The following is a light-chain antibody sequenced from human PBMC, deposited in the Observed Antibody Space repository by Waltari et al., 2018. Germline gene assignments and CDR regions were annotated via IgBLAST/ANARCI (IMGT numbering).Light chain of an antibody. V-gene: IGKV3-11*01. J-gene: IGKJ5*01. CDR1: QSVSNY. CDR3: QQRYNWPSIT. CDR2: DAS. Sequence: EVVLTQSPATLSLSPVERATLSCRASQSVSNYLAWYQQKPGQAPRLLISDASNRATGIPARFSGSGSGTDFTLTITSLEPEDFALYYCQQRYNWPSITFGQGTRLEIK.